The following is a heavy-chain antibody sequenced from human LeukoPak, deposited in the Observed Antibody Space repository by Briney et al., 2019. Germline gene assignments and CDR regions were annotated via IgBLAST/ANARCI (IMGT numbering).Heavy chain of an antibody. CDR1: GFTVSSNY. Sequence: GGSLRLSCAASGFTVSSNYMSWVRQAPGKGLEWVSVIYSGGSTYYADSVKGRFTISRDNSKNTLYLQMNSLRAEDTAVYYCASTYYYGSGHPLGGGYYYYGMDVWGQGTTVTVSS. CDR2: IYSGGST. V-gene: IGHV3-53*01. CDR3: ASTYYYGSGHPLGGGYYYYGMDV. J-gene: IGHJ6*02. D-gene: IGHD3-10*01.